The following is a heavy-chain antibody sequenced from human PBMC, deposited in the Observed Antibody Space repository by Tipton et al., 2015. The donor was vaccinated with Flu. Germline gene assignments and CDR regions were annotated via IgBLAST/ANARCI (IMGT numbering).Heavy chain of an antibody. CDR2: IWPGDSDT. Sequence: QSGAEVKKPGESLKISCKVSGYSFNDYWIGWVRQIPGKGLEWMGIIWPGDSDTRYSLSFRGQVSMSVGKSIRTVYLHWDNMKPSDTGIYYCARRGSGFDFDFWGQGTQVTVSA. CDR1: GYSFNDYW. CDR3: ARRGSGFDFDF. V-gene: IGHV5-51*03. D-gene: IGHD5-12*01. J-gene: IGHJ4*02.